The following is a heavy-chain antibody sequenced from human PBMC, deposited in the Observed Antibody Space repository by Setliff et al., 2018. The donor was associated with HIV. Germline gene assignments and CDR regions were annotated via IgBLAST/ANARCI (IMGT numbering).Heavy chain of an antibody. CDR3: AKGIKWLAP. CDR1: GFTFSSYT. Sequence: PGGSLRLSCAASGFTFSSYTINWVRQAPGKGLEWVSSISSSSNYIYYADSVKGRFTIYRDNTRNTLYLQMYSLRIEDTAVYYCAKGIKWLAPWGQGTPVTAPQ. CDR2: ISSSSNYI. D-gene: IGHD2-15*01. J-gene: IGHJ5*02. V-gene: IGHV3-21*04.